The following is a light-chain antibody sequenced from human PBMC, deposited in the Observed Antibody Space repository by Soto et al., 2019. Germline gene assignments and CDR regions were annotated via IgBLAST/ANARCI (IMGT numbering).Light chain of an antibody. CDR1: SSVVGGYKY. Sequence: QSALTQPASVSGSPGQSITISCTGTSSVVGGYKYVSWYQQHPGKAPKLKIYEVSNRPSGVSNRFSGSKSGNTASLTISGLQAEDEADYYCSSYTNSGTGGYVFGTGTKLTVL. V-gene: IGLV2-14*01. J-gene: IGLJ1*01. CDR3: SSYTNSGTGGYV. CDR2: EVS.